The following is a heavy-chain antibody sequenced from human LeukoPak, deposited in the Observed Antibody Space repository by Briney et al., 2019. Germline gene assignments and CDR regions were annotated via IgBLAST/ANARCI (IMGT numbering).Heavy chain of an antibody. D-gene: IGHD3-10*02. CDR2: ISSSGSTI. CDR3: AELGITMIGGV. Sequence: HPGGSLRLSCAASGFTFSSYEMNWVRQAPGKGLEWVSYISSSGSTIYYADSVKGRFAISRDNAKNSLYPQMNSLRAEDTAVYYCAELGITMIGGVWGKGTTVTISS. V-gene: IGHV3-48*03. J-gene: IGHJ6*04. CDR1: GFTFSSYE.